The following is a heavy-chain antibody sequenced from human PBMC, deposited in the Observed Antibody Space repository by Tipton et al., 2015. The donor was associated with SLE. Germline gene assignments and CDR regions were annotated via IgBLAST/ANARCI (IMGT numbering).Heavy chain of an antibody. V-gene: IGHV3-7*01. CDR1: GFNLNNYA. CDR2: INQEGSKK. CDR3: ARASTQNDASDI. D-gene: IGHD1-1*01. Sequence: SLRLSCAASGFNLNNYAMSWVRRAPGKGLEWVANINQEGSKKNYADSVKGRFTISRDNAENSMSVQMNSLRVEDTAVYFCARASTQNDASDIWGQGTLVTVAS. J-gene: IGHJ4*03.